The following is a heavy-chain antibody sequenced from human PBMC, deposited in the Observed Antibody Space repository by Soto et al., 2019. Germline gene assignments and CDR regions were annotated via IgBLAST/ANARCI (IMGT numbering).Heavy chain of an antibody. CDR2: INHSGST. Sequence: PSETLSLTCAVYGGSFSGYYWSWIRQPPGKGLEWIGEINHSGSTNYNPSLKSRVTISVDTSKNQFSLKLSSVTAADTAVYYCARGPTPLRYFDWLGSYYYGMDVCGQGTTVTVSS. V-gene: IGHV4-34*01. D-gene: IGHD3-9*01. J-gene: IGHJ6*02. CDR3: ARGPTPLRYFDWLGSYYYGMDV. CDR1: GGSFSGYY.